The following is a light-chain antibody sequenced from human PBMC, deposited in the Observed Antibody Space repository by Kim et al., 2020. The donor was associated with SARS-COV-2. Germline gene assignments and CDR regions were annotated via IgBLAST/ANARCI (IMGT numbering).Light chain of an antibody. J-gene: IGLJ3*02. CDR2: EVS. CDR1: SSDVGGYNY. CDR3: SSYAGSNNRV. V-gene: IGLV2-8*01. Sequence: GQSGTISCTGTSSDVGGYNYVSWYQQHPGKAPKLMIYEVSKRPSGVPDRFSGSKSGNTASLTVSGLQAEDEADYYCSSYAGSNNRVFGGGTKLTVL.